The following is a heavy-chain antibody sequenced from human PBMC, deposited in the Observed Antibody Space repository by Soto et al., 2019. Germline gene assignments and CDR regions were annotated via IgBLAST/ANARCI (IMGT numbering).Heavy chain of an antibody. CDR1: GGTFSSYA. D-gene: IGHD5-12*01. CDR2: IIPIFGTA. Sequence: ASVKVSCKASGGTFSSYAISWVRQAPGQGLEWMGGIIPIFGTANYAQKFQGRVTITADESTSTAYMELSSLRSEDTAVYYCARRRDGYQYYFDYWGQGTLVTVSS. CDR3: ARRRDGYQYYFDY. V-gene: IGHV1-69*13. J-gene: IGHJ4*02.